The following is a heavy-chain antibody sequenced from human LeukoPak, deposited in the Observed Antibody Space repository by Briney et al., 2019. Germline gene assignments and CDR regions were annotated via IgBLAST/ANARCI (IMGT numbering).Heavy chain of an antibody. CDR2: ISSSSGFI. D-gene: IGHD2-2*01. CDR1: GFTFSSYS. J-gene: IGHJ6*02. CDR3: SRTDCSITSCPVAMDV. Sequence: GRSLRLSCAASGFTFSSYSMNWVRQSPGRGLEWVSSISSSSGFIYYADSVRGRFTISRDNAKNSLFLQMNSQRAEDTAVYYCSRTDCSITSCPVAMDVWGQGTTVTVSS. V-gene: IGHV3-21*01.